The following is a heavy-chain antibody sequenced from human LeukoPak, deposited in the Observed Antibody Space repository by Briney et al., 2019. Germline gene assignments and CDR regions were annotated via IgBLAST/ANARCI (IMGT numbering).Heavy chain of an antibody. CDR3: AKDRAQWLVLFAFDI. D-gene: IGHD6-19*01. V-gene: IGHV3-7*01. J-gene: IGHJ3*02. Sequence: GGSLRLSCAASGFNFKTSWMSWVRQAPGKGLECVANIKQDGSKKYYVDSVKGRFTISRDNAKNSLYLQMNSLRAEDTAVYYCAKDRAQWLVLFAFDIWGQGTMVTVSS. CDR1: GFNFKTSW. CDR2: IKQDGSKK.